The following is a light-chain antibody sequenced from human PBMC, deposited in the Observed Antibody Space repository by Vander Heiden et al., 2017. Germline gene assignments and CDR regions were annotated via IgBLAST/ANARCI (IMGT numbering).Light chain of an antibody. CDR2: AAS. V-gene: IGKV1-39*01. CDR3: QQSYSTPQYT. J-gene: IGKJ2*01. CDR1: QSISSY. Sequence: DIQMTQSPSSLSASVGDRDTITCQASQSISSYLNCYQQKPGKAPKLLIYAASSLQSGVPSRCSGSGSGTDFTLIISSLQPEDFATYYCQQSYSTPQYTFGQGTKLEIK.